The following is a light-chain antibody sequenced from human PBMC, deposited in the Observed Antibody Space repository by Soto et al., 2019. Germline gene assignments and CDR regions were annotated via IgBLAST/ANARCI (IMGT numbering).Light chain of an antibody. V-gene: IGLV2-14*01. CDR3: SSYTSSSTLYV. CDR1: SSDVGGYNY. J-gene: IGLJ1*01. CDR2: EVS. Sequence: QSALTQPASVSGSPGQSITISCTGTSSDVGGYNYVSWYQQHPGKAPKLMIYEVSNRPSGVSNRCSGSKSGNTASLTISGLQAEDEADYYCSSYTSSSTLYVFGTWTKLTVL.